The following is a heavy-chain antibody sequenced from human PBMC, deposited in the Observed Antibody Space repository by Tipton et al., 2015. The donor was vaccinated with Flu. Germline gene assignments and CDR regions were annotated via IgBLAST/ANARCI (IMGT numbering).Heavy chain of an antibody. V-gene: IGHV3-11*04. CDR2: ISSSGSTI. CDR3: ATLSGDDY. CDR1: GFSLTDYY. D-gene: IGHD7-27*01. Sequence: SLRLSCAASGFSLTDYYMSWVRQAPGKGLEWVSLISSSGSTISYADSVRGRFTMSRDNAKNSLYLQMNSLRAEDTALYYCATLSGDDYWGQGDLVTVSS. J-gene: IGHJ4*02.